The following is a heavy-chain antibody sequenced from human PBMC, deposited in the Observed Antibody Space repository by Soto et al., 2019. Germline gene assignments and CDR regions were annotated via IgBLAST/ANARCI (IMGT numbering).Heavy chain of an antibody. Sequence: QVQLQESGPGLVKPSDTLSLTCAVSGYSISSSNWWGWIRQPPGKGLEWIGYICSSGTPYYNPSLKSRVTMSVDTSKNHFSLDLNSVTDVDMAVYYCARTVFLGVSADAFDIWGQGTMVTVSS. J-gene: IGHJ3*02. CDR2: ICSSGTP. CDR1: GYSISSSNW. V-gene: IGHV4-28*07. D-gene: IGHD3-10*01. CDR3: ARTVFLGVSADAFDI.